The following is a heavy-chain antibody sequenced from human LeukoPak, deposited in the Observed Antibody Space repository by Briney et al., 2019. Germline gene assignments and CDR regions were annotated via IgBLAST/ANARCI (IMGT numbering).Heavy chain of an antibody. D-gene: IGHD2-15*01. Sequence: GGSLRLSCAASGFTFSTYAMSWVCQTPGKGLGWVAAISGDNPGTYHANSVKGRFTISRDNSKNTLHLQMSGLRAEDTARYYCAKAPVGHCSGAFCYHFDSWGQGALVTVSS. V-gene: IGHV3-23*01. CDR3: AKAPVGHCSGAFCYHFDS. CDR1: GFTFSTYA. J-gene: IGHJ4*02. CDR2: ISGDNPGT.